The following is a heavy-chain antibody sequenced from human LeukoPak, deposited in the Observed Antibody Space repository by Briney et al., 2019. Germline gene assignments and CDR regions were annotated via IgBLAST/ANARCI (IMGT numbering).Heavy chain of an antibody. V-gene: IGHV4-39*01. CDR2: IYYSGTT. D-gene: IGHD1-1*01. Sequence: SETLSLTCTVSGGSISTNSNFFWGWIRQPPGKGLDWIGIIYYSGTTYYNPSLKSRVTIFVDTSKNLFSLRLTSVTAADTAVYYCARHRRVTNWYVDSWGQGTLVTVSS. CDR3: ARHRRVTNWYVDS. CDR1: GGSISTNSNFF. J-gene: IGHJ4*02.